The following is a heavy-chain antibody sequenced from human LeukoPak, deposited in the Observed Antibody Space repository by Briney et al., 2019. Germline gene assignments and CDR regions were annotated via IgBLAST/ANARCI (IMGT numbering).Heavy chain of an antibody. V-gene: IGHV3-33*01. CDR3: ARDVHGSGKNWFDP. CDR2: IWYDGRNS. CDR1: GFTFGSHG. Sequence: GGSLRLSCAASGFTFGSHGMHWIRQAPGKGLEWLSVIWYDGRNSYYADSVKGRFTISRDNSKNTLYLQMNSLRAEDTAVYYCARDVHGSGKNWFDPWGQGTLVTASS. J-gene: IGHJ5*02. D-gene: IGHD3-10*01.